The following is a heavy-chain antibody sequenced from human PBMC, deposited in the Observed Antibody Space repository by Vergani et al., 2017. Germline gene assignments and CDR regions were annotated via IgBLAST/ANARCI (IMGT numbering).Heavy chain of an antibody. CDR2: IYYSGST. V-gene: IGHV4-59*01. CDR1: GGSISSYY. CDR3: AKVITGTAYNWFDP. Sequence: QVQLQESDPGLVKPSETLSLTCTVSGGSISSYYWSWIRQPPGKGLEWIGYIYYSGSTNYNPSLKSRVTISVDTSKNQFSLKLSSVTAADTAVYYCAKVITGTAYNWFDPWGQGTLVTVSS. D-gene: IGHD1-20*01. J-gene: IGHJ5*02.